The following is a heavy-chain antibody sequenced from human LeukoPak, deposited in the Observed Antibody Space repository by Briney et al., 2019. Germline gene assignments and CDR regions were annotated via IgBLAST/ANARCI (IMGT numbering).Heavy chain of an antibody. J-gene: IGHJ4*02. Sequence: GGSLRLSCAASGFTFSSYSMNWVRQAPGKGLEWVSYISSSSSTIYYADSVKGRFTISRDNAKNSLYLQMNSLRAEDTAVYYCARDPMISGVTEGGYFDYWGQGTLVTVSS. D-gene: IGHD3/OR15-3a*01. CDR2: ISSSSSTI. CDR3: ARDPMISGVTEGGYFDY. CDR1: GFTFSSYS. V-gene: IGHV3-48*04.